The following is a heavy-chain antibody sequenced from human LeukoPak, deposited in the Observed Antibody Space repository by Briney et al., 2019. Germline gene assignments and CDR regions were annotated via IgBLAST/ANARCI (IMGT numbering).Heavy chain of an antibody. CDR2: LYSDGTT. V-gene: IGHV3-53*01. CDR1: GFIVSSNC. Sequence: PGGSLRLSCAASGFIVSSNCMSWVRQAPGKGLEWVSVLYSDGTTYYPDSVKGRFTISRDNSRNTLYLQMNNLRAEDTAVYYCARAAYDSNGFTANHDYWGQGTLVTVSS. J-gene: IGHJ4*02. D-gene: IGHD5-18*01. CDR3: ARAAYDSNGFTANHDY.